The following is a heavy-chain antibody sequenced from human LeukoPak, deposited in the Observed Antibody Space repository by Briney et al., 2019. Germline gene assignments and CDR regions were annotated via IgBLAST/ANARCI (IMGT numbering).Heavy chain of an antibody. Sequence: GGSLRLSCAASGFTFSNAWMSWVRQAPGKGLEWVGRIKSKTDGGTTDYAAPVKGRFTISRDDSKNTLYLQMNSLKTEDTAVYYCATGTTMVRGVMVLWGQGTLVTVSS. D-gene: IGHD3-10*01. V-gene: IGHV3-15*01. CDR1: GFTFSNAW. CDR3: ATGTTMVRGVMVL. CDR2: IKSKTDGGTT. J-gene: IGHJ4*02.